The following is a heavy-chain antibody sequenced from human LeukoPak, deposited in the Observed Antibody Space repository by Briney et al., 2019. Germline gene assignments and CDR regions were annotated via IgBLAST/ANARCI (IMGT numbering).Heavy chain of an antibody. Sequence: GRSLRLSCAASGFSFSTYGMHWVRQAPGKGLEWVTVISYDGSDKYYAYSVKGRFTISRDNSRNTLYLQMNSLRVEDTAVYYCAKEVGTFTLDYWGQGTLVTVSS. D-gene: IGHD1-26*01. CDR1: GFSFSTYG. J-gene: IGHJ4*02. V-gene: IGHV3-30*18. CDR2: ISYDGSDK. CDR3: AKEVGTFTLDY.